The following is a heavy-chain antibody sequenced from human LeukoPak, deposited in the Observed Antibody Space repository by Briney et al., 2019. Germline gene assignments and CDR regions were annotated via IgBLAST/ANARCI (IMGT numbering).Heavy chain of an antibody. CDR3: ARDQAVAAPIYYFDY. J-gene: IGHJ4*02. D-gene: IGHD6-19*01. CDR2: ISSSSSYI. Sequence: GGSLRLSCAASGFTFSSYSMNWVRQAPGKGLEWVSSISSSSSYIYYADSVKGRFTITRDNAKNSLYLQMNSLRAEDTAVYYCARDQAVAAPIYYFDYWGQGTLVTVSS. V-gene: IGHV3-21*01. CDR1: GFTFSSYS.